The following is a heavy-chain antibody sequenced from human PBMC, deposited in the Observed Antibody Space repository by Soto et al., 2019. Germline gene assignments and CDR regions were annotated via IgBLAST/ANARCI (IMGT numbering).Heavy chain of an antibody. CDR2: ISYDGSNK. Sequence: LRLSCAASGFTFSSYGMHWVRQAPGKGLEWVAVISYDGSNKYYADSVKGRFTISRDNSKNTLYLQMNSLRAEDTAVCYCAKEGGPDSSGYYSWYFDYWGQGTLVTVSS. D-gene: IGHD3-22*01. V-gene: IGHV3-30*18. CDR1: GFTFSSYG. CDR3: AKEGGPDSSGYYSWYFDY. J-gene: IGHJ4*02.